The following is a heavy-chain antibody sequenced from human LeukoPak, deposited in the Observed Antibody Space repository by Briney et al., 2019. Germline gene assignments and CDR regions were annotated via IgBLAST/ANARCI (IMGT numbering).Heavy chain of an antibody. J-gene: IGHJ4*02. CDR3: ARESPIITPPFDY. V-gene: IGHV7-4-1*02. Sequence: ASVKVSCKASGGTFSSYAISWVRQATGQGLEWMGWINTNTGNPTYAQDFTGRFVFSLDTSVSTAYLQISSLKAEDTAVYYCARESPIITPPFDYWGQGTLVTVSS. CDR2: INTNTGNP. CDR1: GGTFSSYA. D-gene: IGHD3-10*01.